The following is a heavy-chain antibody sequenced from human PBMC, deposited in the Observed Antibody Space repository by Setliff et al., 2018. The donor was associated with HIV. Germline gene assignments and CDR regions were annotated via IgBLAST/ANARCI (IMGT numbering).Heavy chain of an antibody. V-gene: IGHV4-38-2*01. D-gene: IGHD5-12*01. CDR1: GYVISSGYY. Sequence: SETLSLTCVVSGYVISSGYYGGWIRQPPGKGLECIGTIYHSGRTNYNPSLKSRVTISVDTSKNQFSLKLRSVTATDTAVYYCARLPTDYFADYWGQGTLVTVSS. CDR2: IYHSGRT. J-gene: IGHJ4*02. CDR3: ARLPTDYFADY.